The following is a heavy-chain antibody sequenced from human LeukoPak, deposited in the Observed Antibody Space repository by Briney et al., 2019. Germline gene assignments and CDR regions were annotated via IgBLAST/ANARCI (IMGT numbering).Heavy chain of an antibody. CDR1: GGTFSSYA. Sequence: GASVKVSCKASGGTFSSYAISWVRQAPGQGLEWMGRIIPILGIANYAQKFQGRVTITADKSTSTAYMELSSLRSEDTAVYYCARDFPQMTTVFGGVDYWGQGTLVTVSS. D-gene: IGHD4-17*01. CDR3: ARDFPQMTTVFGGVDY. CDR2: IIPILGIA. J-gene: IGHJ4*02. V-gene: IGHV1-69*04.